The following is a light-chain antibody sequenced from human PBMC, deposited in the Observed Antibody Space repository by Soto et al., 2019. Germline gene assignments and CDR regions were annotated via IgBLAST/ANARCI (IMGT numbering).Light chain of an antibody. CDR1: QSVSSN. J-gene: IGKJ1*01. Sequence: EIVMTQSPATLSVSPGERATLSCRASQSVSSNLAWYQQKPGQAPRLLIYGASTGATGIPARFSGSGSGTEVTLTISSLQAEDFAVYYCQQDNNWPSTFGQGTKVEIK. CDR3: QQDNNWPST. V-gene: IGKV3-15*01. CDR2: GAS.